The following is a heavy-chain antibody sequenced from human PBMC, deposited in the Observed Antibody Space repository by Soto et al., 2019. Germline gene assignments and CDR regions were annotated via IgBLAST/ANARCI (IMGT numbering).Heavy chain of an antibody. Sequence: EVQLLESGGGLVQPGGSLRLSCVASGFTFNTYAMSWVRQAPGKGLEWVSGINGNGVSTYYADSVKGRFTISRDNSKNTLFLQMNSLRAEDTAVYYCAKDPSYDFWGRNWFDPWGQGTLVIVSS. CDR1: GFTFNTYA. D-gene: IGHD3-3*01. V-gene: IGHV3-23*01. CDR2: INGNGVST. CDR3: AKDPSYDFWGRNWFDP. J-gene: IGHJ5*02.